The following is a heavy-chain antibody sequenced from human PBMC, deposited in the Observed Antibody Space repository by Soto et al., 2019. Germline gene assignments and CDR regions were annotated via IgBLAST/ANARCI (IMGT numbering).Heavy chain of an antibody. V-gene: IGHV3-30-3*01. CDR2: ISYDGTNK. J-gene: IGHJ6*02. D-gene: IGHD1-7*01. CDR3: ARDPFIPVSGTGRGYYYGMDV. CDR1: GFTFSSYA. Sequence: GGSLRLSCAASGFTFSSYAMHWVRQAPGKGLEWVAVISYDGTNKYYADSVKGRFTISRDNSKNTLYLQMNSLRTEDTAVYFCARDPFIPVSGTGRGYYYGMDVWGQGTTVTVS.